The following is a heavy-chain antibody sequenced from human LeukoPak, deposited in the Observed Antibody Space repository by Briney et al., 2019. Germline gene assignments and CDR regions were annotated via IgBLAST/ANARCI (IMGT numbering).Heavy chain of an antibody. J-gene: IGHJ4*02. D-gene: IGHD4-17*01. Sequence: NPSETLSLTCTVSGGSISSGGYYWSWIRQHPGKGLEWIGYIYYSGSTYYNPSLKSRVTISVDTSKNQFSLKLSSVTAADTAVYYCARCGKDGDYVRNWGQGTLVTVSS. CDR2: IYYSGST. CDR3: ARCGKDGDYVRN. V-gene: IGHV4-31*03. CDR1: GGSISSGGYY.